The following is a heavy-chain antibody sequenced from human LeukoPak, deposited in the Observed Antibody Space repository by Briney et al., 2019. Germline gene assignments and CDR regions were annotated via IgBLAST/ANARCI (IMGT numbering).Heavy chain of an antibody. D-gene: IGHD3-16*01. J-gene: IGHJ5*02. CDR3: ARLWGGNGYSGGSLNL. CDR2: VWYDGRNR. CDR1: GYTFSRHG. V-gene: IGHV3-33*01. Sequence: GGSLRLSCAASGYTFSRHGIHWVRQAPGKGLEWVAVVWYDGRNRDYVDSVEGRFTISKDNSNNMVFLQMDRLRAEDTAVYYCARLWGGNGYSGGSLNLWGQGTLVTVSS.